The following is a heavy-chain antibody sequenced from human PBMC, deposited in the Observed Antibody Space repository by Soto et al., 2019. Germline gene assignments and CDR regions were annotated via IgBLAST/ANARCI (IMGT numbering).Heavy chain of an antibody. J-gene: IGHJ3*02. D-gene: IGHD5-12*01. Sequence: VQLVESGGGLVQPGGSLRLSCAASGFTFSSCSMNWVRQAPGKGLEWVARISFDAMNTHYADSVKGRFTISRDNTKNTLYLQMNSLRTEDTAVYYCARDGYNLGAFDIWGQGTLVTVSS. CDR1: GFTFSSCS. CDR3: ARDGYNLGAFDI. V-gene: IGHV3-30*04. CDR2: ISFDAMNT.